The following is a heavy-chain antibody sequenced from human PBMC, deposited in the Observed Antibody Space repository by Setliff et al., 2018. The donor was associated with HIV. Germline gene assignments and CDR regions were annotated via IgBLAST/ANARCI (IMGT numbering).Heavy chain of an antibody. V-gene: IGHV4-38-2*02. CDR1: GSSISSHSY. CDR2: IYHRGGT. D-gene: IGHD2-8*02. CDR3: ARDTGVNVAPDGRGYHTFDF. J-gene: IGHJ3*01. Sequence: SETLSLTCSVSGSSISSHSYWWAWVRQPPGKGLEYIGTIYHRGGTFNNPSLKSRVVMSVDTSKNQFSLKLTSVTAADTATYYCARDTGVNVAPDGRGYHTFDFWGRGTMVTVSS.